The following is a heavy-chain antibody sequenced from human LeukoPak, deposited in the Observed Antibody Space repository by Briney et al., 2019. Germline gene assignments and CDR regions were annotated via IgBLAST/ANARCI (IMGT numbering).Heavy chain of an antibody. CDR1: GGSICSLY. D-gene: IGHD6-6*01. V-gene: IGHV4-59*08. J-gene: IGHJ4*02. CDR2: IYYTGRT. Sequence: PSETLSLTCSVSGGSICSLYWSWIRQPPGKGLEWIGYIYYTGRTNYNPSLKSRVTMFVDMSENQFSLRLSSVTAADTGVYYCARHRAYSSSSPFDYCGQGALVTVSS. CDR3: ARHRAYSSSSPFDY.